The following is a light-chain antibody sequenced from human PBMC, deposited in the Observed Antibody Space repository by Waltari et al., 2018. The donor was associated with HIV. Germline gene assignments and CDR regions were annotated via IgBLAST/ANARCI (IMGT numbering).Light chain of an antibody. J-gene: IGLJ2*01. CDR3: QVWDSTSDQVV. Sequence: SYVLTQPPSVSVAPGKTARITCGGDSIGSKSVHWYQQTPGQAPVLVIYSNRDRPSGIPERLSGFTSGNSATLTISRVEAGDEADYYCQVWDSTSDQVVFGGGTKLTVL. CDR1: SIGSKS. V-gene: IGLV3-21*04. CDR2: SNR.